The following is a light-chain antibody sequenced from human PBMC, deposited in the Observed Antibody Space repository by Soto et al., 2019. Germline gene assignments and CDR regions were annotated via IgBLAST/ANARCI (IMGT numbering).Light chain of an antibody. V-gene: IGLV2-14*01. CDR2: EVK. CDR3: SSFSSSGTGV. J-gene: IGLJ3*02. Sequence: QSALTQPRSVSGSPGQSVTFSCTGTSGDIGAYNYVSWYQQHPGKAPKLMIYEVKIRPSGVSSRFSGSKSGDTASLTISGLQAEDEADYYCSSFSSSGTGVFGGGTKLTVL. CDR1: SGDIGAYNY.